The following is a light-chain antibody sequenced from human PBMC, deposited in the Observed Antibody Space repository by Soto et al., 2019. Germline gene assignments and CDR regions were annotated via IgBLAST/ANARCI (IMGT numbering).Light chain of an antibody. Sequence: DIQMTQSPSTLSASVGDRVTITCRASQSLDTWLAWHQQMPGKAPKLLISKPSSLESGLPSGFSGSGSGTEFTLTINRLQPDDFATYYCQQYKSYRAFGQGTKVESK. J-gene: IGKJ1*01. V-gene: IGKV1-5*03. CDR2: KPS. CDR3: QQYKSYRA. CDR1: QSLDTW.